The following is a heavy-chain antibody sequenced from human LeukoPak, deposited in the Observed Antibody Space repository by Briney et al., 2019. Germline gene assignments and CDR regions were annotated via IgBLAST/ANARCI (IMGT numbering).Heavy chain of an antibody. CDR2: IIPIFGTA. CDR1: GGTFSSYA. D-gene: IGHD6-25*01. CDR3: ARDSSSAYPPKQGFDP. Sequence: SVKVSCKASGGTFSSYAISWVRQAPGQGLEWMGGIIPIFGTANYAQKFQGSVTITTDESTSTAYMELSSLRSEDTAVYYCARDSSSAYPPKQGFDPWGQGTLVTVSS. J-gene: IGHJ5*02. V-gene: IGHV1-69*05.